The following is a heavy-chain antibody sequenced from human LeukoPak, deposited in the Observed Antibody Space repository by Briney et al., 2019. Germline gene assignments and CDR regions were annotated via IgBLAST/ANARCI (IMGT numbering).Heavy chain of an antibody. J-gene: IGHJ6*02. CDR1: GFTVSSNY. V-gene: IGHV3-66*01. CDR2: IYSGGST. CDR3: ARDLIAVADPYYYYYGMDV. Sequence: PGGSLRLSCAAPGFTVSSNYMSWVRQAPGKGLEWVSVIYSGGSTYYADSVKGRFTISRDNSKNTLYLQMNSLRAEDTAVYYCARDLIAVADPYYYYYGMDVWGQGTTVTVSS. D-gene: IGHD6-19*01.